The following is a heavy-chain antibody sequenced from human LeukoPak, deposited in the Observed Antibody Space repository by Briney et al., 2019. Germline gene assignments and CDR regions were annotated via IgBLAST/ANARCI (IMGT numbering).Heavy chain of an antibody. CDR2: INPNSGGT. CDR3: ARGLIVGATTGSHYYYYGMDV. V-gene: IGHV1-2*06. Sequence: ASVKVSCKASGYTFTGYYMHWVRQAPGQGLEWMGRINPNSGGTNYAQKFQGRVTMTRDTSISTAYMELSSLRSEDTAVYYCARGLIVGATTGSHYYYYGMDVWGQGTTVTVSS. CDR1: GYTFTGYY. D-gene: IGHD1-26*01. J-gene: IGHJ6*02.